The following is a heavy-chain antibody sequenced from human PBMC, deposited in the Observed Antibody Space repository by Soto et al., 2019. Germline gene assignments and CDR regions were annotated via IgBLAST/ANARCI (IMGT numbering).Heavy chain of an antibody. J-gene: IGHJ4*02. CDR3: ARTNYDFWSGYYTYYFDY. CDR2: IYSGGST. Sequence: GSLRLSCAASGFTVSSNYMSWVRQAPGKGLEWVSVIYSGGSTYYADSVKGRFTISRDNSKNTLYLQMNSLRAEDTAVYYCARTNYDFWSGYYTYYFDYWGQGTLVTVSS. V-gene: IGHV3-66*01. D-gene: IGHD3-3*01. CDR1: GFTVSSNY.